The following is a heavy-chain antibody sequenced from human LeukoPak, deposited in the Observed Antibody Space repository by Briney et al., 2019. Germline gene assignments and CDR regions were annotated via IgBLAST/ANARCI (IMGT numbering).Heavy chain of an antibody. Sequence: GGPLRLSCADSGFTFSSYTMSWVRQAPGRGVGWGSPITTSVGNTYYADSVKGGFPAPRDNSNNTLFLQMNSLRAENTAVYYCAKDGGLWVSAHWGDSWGRGTLVTVSS. D-gene: IGHD2-15*01. CDR2: ITTSVGNT. J-gene: IGHJ4*02. CDR1: GFTFSSYT. CDR3: AKDGGLWVSAHWGDS. V-gene: IGHV3-23*01.